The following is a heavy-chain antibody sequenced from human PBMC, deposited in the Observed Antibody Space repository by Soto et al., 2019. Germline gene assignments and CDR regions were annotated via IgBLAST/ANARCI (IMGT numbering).Heavy chain of an antibody. J-gene: IGHJ4*02. CDR2: ISPSACKT. CDR3: AKSGSHSYFDY. V-gene: IGHV3-23*01. CDR1: EFTFSSYA. D-gene: IGHD1-26*01. Sequence: EVHLLESGGGLVQPGGSPKLSRAASEFTFSSYAMTWGRLAPGKGLEWVSSISPSACKTYYADPVKGRFTISRDNSKNTLYLQMNSLRADDTALYYCAKSGSHSYFDYWGQGTLVTVSS.